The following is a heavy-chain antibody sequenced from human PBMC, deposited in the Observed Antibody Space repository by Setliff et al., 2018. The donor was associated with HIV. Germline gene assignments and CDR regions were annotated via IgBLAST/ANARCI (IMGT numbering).Heavy chain of an antibody. J-gene: IGHJ6*02. CDR1: GDPISNHY. CDR3: ARVEAKVRGATYGMDV. D-gene: IGHD3-10*01. V-gene: IGHV4-59*11. CDR2: IYNSGNS. Sequence: SETLSLTCNVSGDPISNHYWNWIRQPPGKGLEWIATIYNSGNSVSNPSRKSRVTISIDTSKNHFSLTLDSVTAADSAVYYCARVEAKVRGATYGMDVWGQGTTVTVSS.